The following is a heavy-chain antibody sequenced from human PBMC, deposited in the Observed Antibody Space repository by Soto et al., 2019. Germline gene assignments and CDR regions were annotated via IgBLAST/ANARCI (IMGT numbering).Heavy chain of an antibody. CDR1: GYTFSSYY. Sequence: QVQLVQSGAEVKKPGASVKVSCKASGYTFSSYYMNWVRQAPGQGLEWMGIINPSGDSTSYAQKFQGTVTMTRDTSKSTVYMELSSLRSEDTAVYYCARSGLVDYWGQGTLVTVSS. CDR2: INPSGDST. CDR3: ARSGLVDY. J-gene: IGHJ4*02. V-gene: IGHV1-46*01. D-gene: IGHD3-10*01.